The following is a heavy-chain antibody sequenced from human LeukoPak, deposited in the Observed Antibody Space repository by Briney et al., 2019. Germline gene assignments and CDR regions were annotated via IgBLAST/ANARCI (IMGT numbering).Heavy chain of an antibody. CDR1: GLSFGFYA. J-gene: IGHJ4*02. CDR2: ISGGSAGT. Sequence: GGSLRLSCAASGLSFGFYAMSWVRQAPGKGLEWVSSISGGSAGTYYADSVRGRFTISRDNSKNTLYLQMDSLRAEDTALYYCAKDFVRYNIQFDYWGQGALVTVSS. V-gene: IGHV3-23*01. CDR3: AKDFVRYNIQFDY. D-gene: IGHD1-14*01.